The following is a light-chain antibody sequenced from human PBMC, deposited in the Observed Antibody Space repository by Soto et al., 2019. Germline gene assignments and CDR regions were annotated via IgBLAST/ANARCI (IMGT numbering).Light chain of an antibody. V-gene: IGKV1-5*01. CDR1: QDISTW. Sequence: IQFTQSPSALSASVGDRVTITCRASQDISTWMAWYQQKPGKAPKLLVYDASTLQSGVASRFSGSGSGTEFTLIISGLQPDDSATYYCQQYNSYSFGQGTKVDIK. CDR3: QQYNSYS. CDR2: DAS. J-gene: IGKJ1*01.